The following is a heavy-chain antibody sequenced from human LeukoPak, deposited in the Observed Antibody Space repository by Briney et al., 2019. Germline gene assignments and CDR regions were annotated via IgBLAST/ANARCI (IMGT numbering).Heavy chain of an antibody. Sequence: GGGPRLSCAASGFTFTSYVMHWVRHAPGKGLGWVAFIRDDGSNKYYADSVKGRFTISRYNSKSTLFLQMNSQRALDPHVCFFAKDALWGDYWGQGTLVTVSS. J-gene: IGHJ4*02. D-gene: IGHD3-10*01. CDR3: AKDALWGDY. V-gene: IGHV3-30*02. CDR1: GFTFTSYV. CDR2: IRDDGSNK.